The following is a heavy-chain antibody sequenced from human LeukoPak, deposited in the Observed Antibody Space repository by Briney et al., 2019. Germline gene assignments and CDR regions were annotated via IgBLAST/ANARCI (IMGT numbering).Heavy chain of an antibody. D-gene: IGHD3-22*01. J-gene: IGHJ3*02. Sequence: ASVKVSCKASGYTFTGYYMHWVRQAPGQGLEWMGWINPNSGGTNYAQKFQGRVTMTRDTSISTAYMELSRLRSDDTAVYYCARGGAITMIVVVEGAFDIWGQGTMVTVSS. CDR3: ARGGAITMIVVVEGAFDI. CDR2: INPNSGGT. CDR1: GYTFTGYY. V-gene: IGHV1-2*02.